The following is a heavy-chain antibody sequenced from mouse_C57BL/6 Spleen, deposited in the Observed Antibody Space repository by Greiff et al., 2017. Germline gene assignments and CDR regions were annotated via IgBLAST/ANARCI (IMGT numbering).Heavy chain of an antibody. CDR3: ARSSFSYDYDWYFDV. V-gene: IGHV7-3*01. Sequence: EVQLQQSGGGLVQPGGSLSLSCAASGFTFTDSYMSWVRQPPGQALEWLGFIRNKANGYTTEYSASVKGRFTISRDNSQSILYLQMNALRAEDSATYYCARSSFSYDYDWYFDVWGTGTTVTVAS. D-gene: IGHD2-4*01. J-gene: IGHJ1*03. CDR2: IRNKANGYTT. CDR1: GFTFTDSY.